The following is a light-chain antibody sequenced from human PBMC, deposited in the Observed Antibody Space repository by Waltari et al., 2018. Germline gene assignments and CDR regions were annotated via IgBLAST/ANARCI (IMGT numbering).Light chain of an antibody. Sequence: DIVMTQTPLSLSVTPGQPASISCKSSESLLFSNGKTYMYWFLQRPGQSPQLLINEVSSRLSGVPDRFSGSGSGTDFTLKISRVEAEDVGIYYCMQGIHLPLTFGGGTKVEIK. CDR1: ESLLFSNGKTY. J-gene: IGKJ4*01. V-gene: IGKV2-29*02. CDR3: MQGIHLPLT. CDR2: EVS.